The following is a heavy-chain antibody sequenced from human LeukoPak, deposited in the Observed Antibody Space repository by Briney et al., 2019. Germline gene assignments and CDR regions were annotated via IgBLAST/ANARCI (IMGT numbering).Heavy chain of an antibody. D-gene: IGHD5-18*01. CDR2: ISGSGGRT. Sequence: GGSLRLSCTASGFTFSSYAMNWVRQAPGKGLEWVSGISGSGGRTYYADSVKGRFTISRDNSEKTLYLQMNSLRAEDTAVYHCAKEGSVQLWSFDYWGQGTLVTVSS. CDR3: AKEGSVQLWSFDY. CDR1: GFTFSSYA. V-gene: IGHV3-23*01. J-gene: IGHJ4*02.